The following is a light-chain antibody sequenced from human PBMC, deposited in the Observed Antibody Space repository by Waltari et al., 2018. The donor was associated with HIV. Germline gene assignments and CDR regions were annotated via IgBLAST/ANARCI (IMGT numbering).Light chain of an antibody. CDR3: ASYAGRNTLV. CDR2: EVF. V-gene: IGLV2-8*01. CDR1: ASDVGAYNY. Sequence: QSALTQPHSASGSPGQSVTISCTGKASDVGAYNYVSWYQQHPGKPPKLIIYEVFKRPSGVPDRFSGSKSGNTASLTVSGLQAEDEANYYCASYAGRNTLVFGGGTKLTVL. J-gene: IGLJ2*01.